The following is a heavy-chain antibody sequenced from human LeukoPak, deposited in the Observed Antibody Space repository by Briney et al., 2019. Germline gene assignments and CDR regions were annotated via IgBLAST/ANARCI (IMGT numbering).Heavy chain of an antibody. Sequence: ASVKVSCKASGYTFTSYGISWVRQAPGQGLEWMGWISAYNGNTNYAQKLQGRVTMTTDTSTSTAYMELRSLRSDDTAVYYCARASLRGYRPSVSGMDVWGQGTTVTVSS. J-gene: IGHJ6*02. CDR2: ISAYNGNT. CDR1: GYTFTSYG. V-gene: IGHV1-18*01. D-gene: IGHD5-18*01. CDR3: ARASLRGYRPSVSGMDV.